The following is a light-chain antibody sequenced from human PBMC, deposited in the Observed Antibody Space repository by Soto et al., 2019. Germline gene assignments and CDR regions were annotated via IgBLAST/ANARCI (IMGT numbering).Light chain of an antibody. Sequence: ETVLTQSPATLSLSPGERATLSCRASRSISTYLAWYQQKPGQAPRLLIYEALNRATGIPARFSGSGSGTDFTLTISRLAHEYFAFYCCQRSNNWPLTFGGGTKVEIK. CDR3: QRSNNWPLT. CDR1: RSISTY. CDR2: EAL. V-gene: IGKV3-11*01. J-gene: IGKJ4*02.